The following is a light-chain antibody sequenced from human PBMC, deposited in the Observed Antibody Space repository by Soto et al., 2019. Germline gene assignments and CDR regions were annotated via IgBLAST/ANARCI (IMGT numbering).Light chain of an antibody. CDR3: QQRKSYPLT. V-gene: IGKV1-9*01. CDR2: AAS. Sequence: DIQLTQSPSFPSASVGDKVTITCRASQGISSYLAWFQQKPGKAPKLLIYAASTLQSGVPSRFSGSGSGTEFTLTISSLQPKDFATYYCQQRKSYPLTFGGGTKVDIK. CDR1: QGISSY. J-gene: IGKJ4*01.